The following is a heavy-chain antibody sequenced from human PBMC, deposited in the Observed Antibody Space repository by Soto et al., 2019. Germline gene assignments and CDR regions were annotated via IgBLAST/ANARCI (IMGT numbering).Heavy chain of an antibody. J-gene: IGHJ6*02. D-gene: IGHD2-2*01. CDR1: GGSFSGYY. V-gene: IGHV4-34*01. CDR3: ARAPIVVVPAASGDGMDV. CDR2: INHSGST. Sequence: QVQLQQWGAGLLKPSETLSLTCAVYGGSFSGYYWSWIRQPPGKGLEWIGEINHSGSTNYNPSLKSRVTTSVDTYKNQFPLKLRSVAAADTAVYYCARAPIVVVPAASGDGMDVWGPGTTVTVSS.